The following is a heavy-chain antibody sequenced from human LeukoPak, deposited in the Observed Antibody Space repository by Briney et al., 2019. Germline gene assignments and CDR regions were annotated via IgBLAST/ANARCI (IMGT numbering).Heavy chain of an antibody. V-gene: IGHV4-61*05. Sequence: SETLSLTCIVSGGSISSTTYYWGWIRQPPGKGLEWIGYIYYSGSTNYNPSLKSRVTISVDTSKNQFSLKLSSVTAADTAVYYCARGRGGDGYNYNYWGQGTLVTVSS. J-gene: IGHJ4*02. CDR2: IYYSGST. D-gene: IGHD5-24*01. CDR3: ARGRGGDGYNYNY. CDR1: GGSISSTTYY.